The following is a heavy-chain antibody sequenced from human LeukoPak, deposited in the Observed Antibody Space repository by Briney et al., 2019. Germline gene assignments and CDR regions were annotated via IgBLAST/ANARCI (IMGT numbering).Heavy chain of an antibody. CDR3: ATLSTAYNWFDP. CDR1: GVTLGTHA. V-gene: IGHV3-23*01. Sequence: GGSLRLSCSASGVTLGTHAMSWVRQAPGKGLEWVSAISFSGDVTFYADSVKGRFTISRDNSRNTLYLQMNSLRADDTAVYYCATLSTAYNWFDPWGQGTLVTVSS. CDR2: ISFSGDVT. D-gene: IGHD4-17*01. J-gene: IGHJ5*02.